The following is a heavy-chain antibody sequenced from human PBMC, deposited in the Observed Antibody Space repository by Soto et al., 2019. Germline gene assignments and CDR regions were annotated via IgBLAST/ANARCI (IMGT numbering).Heavy chain of an antibody. V-gene: IGHV3-48*01. Sequence: EVQLVESGGGLIQPGGSLRLSCAASGFTFNTYSMNWVRQAPGKGLEWVSYISSSSSTIYYAASVKGRFTISRDDAKKSLYMKMNSLRAEDTAVYYCARDSDVWGKGTTVTVSS. CDR1: GFTFNTYS. CDR3: ARDSDV. J-gene: IGHJ6*04. CDR2: ISSSSSTI.